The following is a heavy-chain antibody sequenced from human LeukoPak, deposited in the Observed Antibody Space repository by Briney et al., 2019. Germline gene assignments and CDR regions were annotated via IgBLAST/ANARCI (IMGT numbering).Heavy chain of an antibody. CDR2: INHDGST. CDR3: ARGHSSYGYSDY. J-gene: IGHJ4*02. V-gene: IGHV4-38-2*02. Sequence: SETLSLTCTVSGYSISSGYYWGWIRQPPGKGLEWIGEINHDGSTNYNPSLKSRVTISVDTSKNQFSLKLTSVTAADTAVYYCARGHSSYGYSDYWGQGTLVTVSS. CDR1: GYSISSGYY. D-gene: IGHD5-18*01.